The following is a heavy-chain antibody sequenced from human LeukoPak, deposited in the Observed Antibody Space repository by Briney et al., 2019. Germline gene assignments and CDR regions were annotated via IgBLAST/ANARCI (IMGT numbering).Heavy chain of an antibody. Sequence: SQTLSLTCAISGDSVSTNSATWTWLRQSPSRGLEWLGRTYYRSKWYNDYAVSMKSRITINPDTSKNQFSLQLNSVTPEDTAVYYCARVVGASWFDSWGQGTLVTVSS. CDR2: TYYRSKWYN. V-gene: IGHV6-1*01. CDR3: ARVVGASWFDS. D-gene: IGHD1-26*01. CDR1: GDSVSTNSAT. J-gene: IGHJ5*01.